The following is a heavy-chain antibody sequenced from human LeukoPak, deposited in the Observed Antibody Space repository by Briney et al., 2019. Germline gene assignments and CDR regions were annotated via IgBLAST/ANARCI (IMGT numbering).Heavy chain of an antibody. V-gene: IGHV1-3*01. Sequence: GASVKVSCKASGYTFTSYAMHWVRQAPGQRLEWMGWIDAGNGNTKYSQKLQGRVTLTRDTSASTAYMELSSLKSEDTAVYFCAREAVAGYYFYGMDVWGQGTTVTVSS. CDR1: GYTFTSYA. CDR2: IDAGNGNT. J-gene: IGHJ6*02. D-gene: IGHD6-19*01. CDR3: AREAVAGYYFYGMDV.